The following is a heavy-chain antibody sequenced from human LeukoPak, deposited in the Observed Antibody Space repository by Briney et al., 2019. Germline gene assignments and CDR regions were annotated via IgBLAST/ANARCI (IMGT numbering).Heavy chain of an antibody. D-gene: IGHD3-22*01. CDR3: ARAPYYYDSSGLSY. J-gene: IGHJ4*02. CDR2: INPNSGGT. Sequence: ASVKVSCKASGYTFTGYYMHWVRQAPGQGLERMGRINPNSGGTNYAQKFQGRVTMTRDTSISTAYMELSRLRSDDTAVYYCARAPYYYDSSGLSYWGQGTLVTVSS. V-gene: IGHV1-2*06. CDR1: GYTFTGYY.